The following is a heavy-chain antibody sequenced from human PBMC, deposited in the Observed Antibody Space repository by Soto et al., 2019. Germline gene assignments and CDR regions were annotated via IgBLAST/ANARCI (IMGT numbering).Heavy chain of an antibody. Sequence: GGSLRLSCAASGFTFSMYSMNWVRHAPGKGLEWVSHISGSSSTIYYTDSVKGRFTVSRDNAKNSLYLQMNSLRDEDTAVYFCAKTSLRVYYYGMDVWGQGTTVTVSS. J-gene: IGHJ6*02. CDR2: ISGSSSTI. CDR3: AKTSLRVYYYGMDV. CDR1: GFTFSMYS. V-gene: IGHV3-48*02.